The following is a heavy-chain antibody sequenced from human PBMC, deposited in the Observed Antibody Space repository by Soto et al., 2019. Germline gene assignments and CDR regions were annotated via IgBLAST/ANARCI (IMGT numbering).Heavy chain of an antibody. D-gene: IGHD3-16*01. V-gene: IGHV1-69*04. Sequence: SVKVSCKASGGTFSSYTISWVRQAPGQGLEWMGRIIPILGIANYAQKFQGRVTITADKSTSTAYMELSSLRSEDTAVYYCARDWGPRVALSLVSRPWGQGTLVTVSS. CDR2: IIPILGIA. CDR3: ARDWGPRVALSLVSRP. J-gene: IGHJ5*02. CDR1: GGTFSSYT.